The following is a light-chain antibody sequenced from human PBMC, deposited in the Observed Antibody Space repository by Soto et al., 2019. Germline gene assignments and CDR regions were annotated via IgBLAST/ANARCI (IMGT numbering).Light chain of an antibody. CDR1: QSVSSSY. Sequence: EIVLTQSPGTLSLSPGERATLSCRASQSVSSSYLAWYQQKPGQTPRLLIYDTSIRATGVPARFSGSRSGAEFTLTISSLQSEDFAVYYCQQYNSWPLTFGGGTKVDIK. J-gene: IGKJ4*01. V-gene: IGKV3-15*01. CDR3: QQYNSWPLT. CDR2: DTS.